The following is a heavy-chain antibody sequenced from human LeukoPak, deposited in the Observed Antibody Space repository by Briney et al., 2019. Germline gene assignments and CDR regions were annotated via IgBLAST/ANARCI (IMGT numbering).Heavy chain of an antibody. CDR1: GFTFSSYA. CDR3: ATSPRGTTGRTWYFDY. V-gene: IGHV3-23*01. Sequence: GGSLRLSCAASGFTFSSYAMSWVRQAPGKGLEWVSGISGDGVRTYYADSVKGRFTISRDNSKNTLYLQMNGLRAEDSAVYYCATSPRGTTGRTWYFDYWGQGTLVTVSS. J-gene: IGHJ4*02. CDR2: ISGDGVRT. D-gene: IGHD1-1*01.